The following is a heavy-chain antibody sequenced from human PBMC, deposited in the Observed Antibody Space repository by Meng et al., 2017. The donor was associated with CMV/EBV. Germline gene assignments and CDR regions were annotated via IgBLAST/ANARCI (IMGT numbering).Heavy chain of an antibody. D-gene: IGHD3-22*01. V-gene: IGHV1-69*02. J-gene: IGHJ4*02. CDR1: GGTFSSYT. CDR2: IIPVLGIA. Sequence: SVKVSCKASGGTFSSYTISWVRQAPGQGLEWMGRIIPVLGIANYAQKFQGRVTITADKSTSTAYMELSSLRSEDTAVYYCARSYYDSSGYYAYWGQGTLVTVSS. CDR3: ARSYYDSSGYYAY.